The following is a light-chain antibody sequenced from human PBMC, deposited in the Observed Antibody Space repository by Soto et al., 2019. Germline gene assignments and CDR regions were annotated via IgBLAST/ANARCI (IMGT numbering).Light chain of an antibody. CDR1: QSVSSN. CDR3: QQYTNWPPWT. V-gene: IGKV3-15*01. Sequence: EIVMTQSPATLSVSPGERATLSCRASQSVSSNLAWYQQKRGQAPRLLIYGASTRATGIPARFSGSGSGTEFTLTINSLQSEDFAVYYCQQYTNWPPWTFGQGTKVEI. J-gene: IGKJ1*01. CDR2: GAS.